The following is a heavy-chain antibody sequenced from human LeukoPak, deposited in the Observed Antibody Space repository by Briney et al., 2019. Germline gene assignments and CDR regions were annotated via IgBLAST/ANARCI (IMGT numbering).Heavy chain of an antibody. V-gene: IGHV4-4*02. J-gene: IGHJ4*02. D-gene: IGHD6-19*01. CDR2: IYHSGST. Sequence: PSGTLSLTCAVSGGXISSSNCWSWVRQPPGKGLEWIGEIYHSGSTNYNPSLKSRVTISRDTSKSQFSLNLSSVTAADTAVYYCARGVIVAGAYFDYWGQGTLVTVSS. CDR1: GGXISSSNC. CDR3: ARGVIVAGAYFDY.